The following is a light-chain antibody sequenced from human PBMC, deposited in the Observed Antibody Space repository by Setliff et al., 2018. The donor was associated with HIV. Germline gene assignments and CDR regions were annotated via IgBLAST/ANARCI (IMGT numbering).Light chain of an antibody. CDR2: EDN. Sequence: QSVLTQPPSVSAAPGQKVTISCSGSSSNIGNNFVSWYQQLPGTAPKLLIYEDNKRPSGIPDRFSGSKSGTSATLGITGLQTGDEADYYCGTWDSSLIAEVLGGGTKVTV. V-gene: IGLV1-51*02. J-gene: IGLJ3*02. CDR1: SSNIGNNF. CDR3: GTWDSSLIAEV.